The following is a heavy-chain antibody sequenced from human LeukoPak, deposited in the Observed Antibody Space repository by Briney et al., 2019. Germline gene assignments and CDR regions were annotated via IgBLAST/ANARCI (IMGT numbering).Heavy chain of an antibody. CDR2: MNPNSGNT. D-gene: IGHD3-22*01. J-gene: IGHJ3*02. CDR1: GYTFTSYD. Sequence: GASVKVSCKASGYTFTSYDINWVRQATGQGLEWMGWMNPNSGNTGYAQKLQGRVTMTRNTSISTAYMELSSLRSEDTAVYYCARVSPQYYYDSSGYSDAFDIWGQGTMVTVSS. V-gene: IGHV1-8*01. CDR3: ARVSPQYYYDSSGYSDAFDI.